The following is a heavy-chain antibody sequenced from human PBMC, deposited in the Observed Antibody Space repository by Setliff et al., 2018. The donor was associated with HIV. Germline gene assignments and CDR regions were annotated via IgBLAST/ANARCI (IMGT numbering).Heavy chain of an antibody. J-gene: IGHJ4*02. CDR3: VRGPQWLVQKGRVYYFDY. Sequence: PSETLSLTCTVSGGSVSNYYWTWIRQSAGKGLEWIGHINTSGSTKYNPSLKSRLTMSVDSSGNQFSLTLTSVTAADTAVYFCVRGPQWLVQKGRVYYFDYWGQGTLVTVSS. V-gene: IGHV4-4*07. D-gene: IGHD6-19*01. CDR2: INTSGST. CDR1: GGSVSNYY.